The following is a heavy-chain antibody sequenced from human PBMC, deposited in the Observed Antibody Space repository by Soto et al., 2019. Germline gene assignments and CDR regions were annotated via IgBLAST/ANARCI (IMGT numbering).Heavy chain of an antibody. D-gene: IGHD2-15*01. CDR1: GYTFTSYG. V-gene: IGHV1-18*04. CDR3: VKQAHGLDGVAFDY. J-gene: IGHJ4*02. Sequence: ASVKVSCKASGYTFTSYGISWVRQAPGQGLEWMGWISAYNGNTNYAQKLQGRVTMTTDTSTSTAYMELRSLRSDDTAVYYCVKQAHGLDGVAFDYWGQGTQVTVSS. CDR2: ISAYNGNT.